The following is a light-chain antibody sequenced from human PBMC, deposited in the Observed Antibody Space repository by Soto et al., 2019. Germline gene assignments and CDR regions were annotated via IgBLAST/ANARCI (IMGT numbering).Light chain of an antibody. CDR1: SSDVGGYNY. Sequence: QSALTQPASVSGSPGQSITISCTGTSSDVGGYNYVSWYQQHPGKAPKLIIYEVSNRHSGVSNRFSGSKSGNTASLTISGLQAEDDAAYYCNSYRTNYTWLFGGGTKLTVL. CDR3: NSYRTNYTWL. J-gene: IGLJ3*02. CDR2: EVS. V-gene: IGLV2-14*01.